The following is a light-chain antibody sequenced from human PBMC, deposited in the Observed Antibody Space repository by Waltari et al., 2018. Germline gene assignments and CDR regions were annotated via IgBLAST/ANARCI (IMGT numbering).Light chain of an antibody. V-gene: IGLV2-14*01. CDR1: ENDIATYNY. CDR2: DVT. J-gene: IGLJ2*01. Sequence: QSALTQPASLSGSPGQSITLSCHGTENDIATYNYVSWYQQHPGKVPKLIIYDVTLRPSGVSYRFSGSKSGNTASLSISALQAEDEAGYYCSSYTTRGTVVFGGGTTLTV. CDR3: SSYTTRGTVV.